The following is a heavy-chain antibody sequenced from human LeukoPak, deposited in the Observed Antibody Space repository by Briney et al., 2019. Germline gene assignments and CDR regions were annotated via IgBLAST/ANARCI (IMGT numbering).Heavy chain of an antibody. Sequence: WETLSLTCTVSGGSISSYYWSWIRQPPGRGLEWTGYIYYRGSTNHNPSLKTRVPISVDTSKNQFCLKLSSVTAADTAVYYCAREGWNYLDYWGQGTLISVSS. CDR1: GGSISSYY. V-gene: IGHV4-59*01. D-gene: IGHD6-19*01. CDR2: IYYRGST. J-gene: IGHJ4*02. CDR3: AREGWNYLDY.